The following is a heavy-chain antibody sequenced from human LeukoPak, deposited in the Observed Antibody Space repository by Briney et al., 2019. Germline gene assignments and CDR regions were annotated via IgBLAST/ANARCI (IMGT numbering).Heavy chain of an antibody. CDR1: GFTFSSHG. CDR3: ARVMATIDF. V-gene: IGHV3-48*04. J-gene: IGHJ4*02. CDR2: ITSI. Sequence: GGSLRLSCAASGFTFSSHGMSWIRQAPGKGLEWVSYITSIYADSVKGRFTISRDNAKNSLFLQMNSLRAEDTAVYYCARVMATIDFWGQGTLVSVSS. D-gene: IGHD5-12*01.